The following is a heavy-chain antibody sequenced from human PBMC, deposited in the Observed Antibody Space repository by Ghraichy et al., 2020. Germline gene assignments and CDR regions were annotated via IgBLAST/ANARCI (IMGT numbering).Heavy chain of an antibody. CDR1: GFSFSSSA. V-gene: IGHV3-23*01. D-gene: IGHD6-19*01. Sequence: GGSLRLSCAASGFSFSSSAMSWVRQAPGKGLEWISHLTSSGDVTHYADSVKGRFTISRDNSKNILYLQMNSLRVEDTAVYYCVKGSGGWWDYLGQGTLVTVS. J-gene: IGHJ4*02. CDR3: VKGSGGWWDY. CDR2: LTSSGDVT.